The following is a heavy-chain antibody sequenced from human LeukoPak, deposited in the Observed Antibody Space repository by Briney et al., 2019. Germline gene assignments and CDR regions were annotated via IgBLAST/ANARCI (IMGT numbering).Heavy chain of an antibody. J-gene: IGHJ6*04. V-gene: IGHV3-11*04. CDR2: ISSSGSNI. D-gene: IGHD3-10*01. CDR1: EFSFSDYY. Sequence: PGGSLRLSCAASEFSFSDYYMSWLRQAPGKGLEWISYISSSGSNIYADSVKGRFTISRDNAKNSLYLQMNSLRAEDTAVYYCAELGITMIGGVWGKGTTVTISS. CDR3: AELGITMIGGV.